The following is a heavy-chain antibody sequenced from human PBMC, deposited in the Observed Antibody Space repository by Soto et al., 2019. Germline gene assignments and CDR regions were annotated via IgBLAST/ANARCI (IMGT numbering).Heavy chain of an antibody. J-gene: IGHJ4*02. Sequence: SETLSLTCTVSGGSINSYYWSWIRQSPEKGLEWIGYIYGSGSTNYNPSLKSRVTISVDTSKNHFSLSLTSVSAADTAVYYCAAAPRYWGQGTFVSVSS. CDR1: GGSINSYY. D-gene: IGHD2-15*01. CDR2: IYGSGST. V-gene: IGHV4-59*01. CDR3: AAAPRY.